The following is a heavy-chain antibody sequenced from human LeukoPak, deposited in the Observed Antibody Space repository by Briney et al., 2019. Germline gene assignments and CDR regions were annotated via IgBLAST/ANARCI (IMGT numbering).Heavy chain of an antibody. CDR2: INHSGST. CDR3: ARGSAEQWLVT. Sequence: PSETLSLTCAVYGGSFSGYYWSWIRQPPGKGLEWIGEINHSGSTNYNPSLKSRVTISVDTSKNQFSLKLSSVTAADTAVYYCARGSAEQWLVTWGQGTLVTVSS. D-gene: IGHD6-19*01. V-gene: IGHV4-34*01. J-gene: IGHJ5*02. CDR1: GGSFSGYY.